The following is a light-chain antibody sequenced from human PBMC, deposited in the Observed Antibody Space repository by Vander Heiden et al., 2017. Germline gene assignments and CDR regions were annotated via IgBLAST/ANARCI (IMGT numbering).Light chain of an antibody. CDR2: WAS. J-gene: IGKJ4*01. CDR1: QTVLYRSDNQNY. V-gene: IGKV4-1*01. CDR3: QQYYTTPFS. Sequence: IVVTQSPDSLAVSLGERPTIPCNSSQTVLYRSDNQNYLSWYQQKAGQPPKLLISWASTRESGVPDRFSASGSGTDFTLTISSLQSEDVAVYFCQQYYTTPFSFGGGTKVEI.